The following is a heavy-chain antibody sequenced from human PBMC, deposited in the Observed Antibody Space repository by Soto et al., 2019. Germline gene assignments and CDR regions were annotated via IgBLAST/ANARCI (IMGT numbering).Heavy chain of an antibody. CDR3: AKVGYCSSTSCYVDYYYGMDV. J-gene: IGHJ6*02. V-gene: IGHV3-23*01. D-gene: IGHD2-2*01. CDR2: LRGRGGST. CDR1: GFTFSSYA. Sequence: EVPLLESGGGLVQPGGSLRLSCAASGFTFSSYAMSWFRQAPGKGLEWVSALRGRGGSTYYADSGKGRFTISRHNSKNTMYLQMNSLRDEDTAVYYCAKVGYCSSTSCYVDYYYGMDVWGHGTTVTVSS.